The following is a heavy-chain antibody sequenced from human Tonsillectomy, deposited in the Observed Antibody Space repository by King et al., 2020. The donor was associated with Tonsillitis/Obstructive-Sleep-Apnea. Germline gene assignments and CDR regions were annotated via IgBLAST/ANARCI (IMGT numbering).Heavy chain of an antibody. Sequence: VQLVESGGGLVQPGGSLRLSCAASGFTFSDHAMGWVRQAPGKGLEWVSSISGSGGSLYYADFVKGQFTISRDNSKNTLYLQMNSLRADETAVYYCAKITSYSSGLYEGGFDYWGQGTLVTVSS. V-gene: IGHV3-23*04. CDR3: AKITSYSSGLYEGGFDY. D-gene: IGHD6-19*01. J-gene: IGHJ4*02. CDR2: ISGSGGSL. CDR1: GFTFSDHA.